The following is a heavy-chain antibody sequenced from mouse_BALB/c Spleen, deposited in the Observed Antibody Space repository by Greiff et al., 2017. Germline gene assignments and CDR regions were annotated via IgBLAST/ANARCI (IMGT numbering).Heavy chain of an antibody. V-gene: IGHV14-3*02. Sequence: EVQLQQSGAELVKPGASVKLSCTASGFNIKDTYMHWVKQRPEQGLEWIGRIDPANGNTKYDPKFQGKATITADTSSNTAYLQLSSLTSEDTAGYYCARGWGYDDYYAMDYWGQGTSVTVAS. CDR2: IDPANGNT. D-gene: IGHD2-2*01. J-gene: IGHJ4*01. CDR3: ARGWGYDDYYAMDY. CDR1: GFNIKDTY.